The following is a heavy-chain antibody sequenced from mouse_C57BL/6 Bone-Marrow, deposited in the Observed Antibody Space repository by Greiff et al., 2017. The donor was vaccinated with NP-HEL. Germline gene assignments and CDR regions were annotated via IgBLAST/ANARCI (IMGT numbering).Heavy chain of an antibody. CDR1: GFTFSDYG. V-gene: IGHV5-15*01. CDR2: ISNLAYSI. CDR3: ARYYGSSNAMDY. J-gene: IGHJ4*01. D-gene: IGHD1-1*01. Sequence: EVKLVESGGGLVQPGGSLKLSCAASGFTFSDYGMAWVRQAPRKGPEWVAFISNLAYSIYYADTVTGRFTISRKNAKNTLYLEMSSLRSEDTAMYYCARYYGSSNAMDYWGQGTSVTVSS.